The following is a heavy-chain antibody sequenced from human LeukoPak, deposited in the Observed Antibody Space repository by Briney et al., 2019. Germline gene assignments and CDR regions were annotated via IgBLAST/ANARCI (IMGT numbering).Heavy chain of an antibody. V-gene: IGHV4-39*01. CDR1: GGSIRSSSYY. D-gene: IGHD1-26*01. J-gene: IGHJ4*02. CDR2: IHYTGST. Sequence: SETLSLTRSVSGGSIRSSSYYWGWIRQPPGKGLEWIGTIHYTGSTYYTPSLKSRVTVSVDTSNNQFSLKVSSVTAADTAVYYCARHPSGSSFDYWGQGTLVAVSS. CDR3: ARHPSGSSFDY.